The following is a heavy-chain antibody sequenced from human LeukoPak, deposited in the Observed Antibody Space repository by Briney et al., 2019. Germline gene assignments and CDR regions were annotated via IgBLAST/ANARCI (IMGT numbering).Heavy chain of an antibody. D-gene: IGHD4-17*01. V-gene: IGHV4-39*07. CDR2: IYYSGNT. J-gene: IGHJ4*02. Sequence: PSETLSLTCTVSGGSISSSSYYWGWIRQPPGKGLEWIGSIYYSGNTYYNPSLKSRVTISVDTSKNQFSLKLSSVTAADTAVYYCARETTVRHFDYWGQGTLVTVSS. CDR1: GGSISSSSYY. CDR3: ARETTVRHFDY.